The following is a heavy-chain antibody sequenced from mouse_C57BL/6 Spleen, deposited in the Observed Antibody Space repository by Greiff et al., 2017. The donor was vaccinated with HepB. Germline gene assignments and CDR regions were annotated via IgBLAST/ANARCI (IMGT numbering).Heavy chain of an antibody. Sequence: EVMLVESGEGLVKPGGSLKLSCAASGFTFSSCAMSWVRQTPEKRLEWVAYISSGGDYIYYADTVTGRFPISRDTARNTLYLQMSSLKSGDTAMYYCTRNGFAYWGQGTLVTVSA. CDR1: GFTFSSCA. CDR2: ISSGGDYI. V-gene: IGHV5-9-1*02. D-gene: IGHD1-2*01. J-gene: IGHJ3*01. CDR3: TRNGFAY.